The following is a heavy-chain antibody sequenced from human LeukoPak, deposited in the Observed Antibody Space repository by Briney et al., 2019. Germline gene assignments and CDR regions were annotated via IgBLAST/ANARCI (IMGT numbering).Heavy chain of an antibody. CDR2: IIPIFGTA. Sequence: SGKVSCKASGGTFSSYAISWGRQAPGQGLEWMGGIIPIFGTANYAQKLQGRVTMTTDTSTSTAYMELRSLRSDDTAVYYCARDYEQQLANWFDPWGQGTLVTVSS. D-gene: IGHD6-13*01. CDR3: ARDYEQQLANWFDP. J-gene: IGHJ5*02. V-gene: IGHV1-69*05. CDR1: GGTFSSYA.